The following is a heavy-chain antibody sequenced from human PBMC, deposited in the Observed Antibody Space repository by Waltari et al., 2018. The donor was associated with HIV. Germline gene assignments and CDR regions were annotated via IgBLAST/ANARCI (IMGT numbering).Heavy chain of an antibody. Sequence: EVQLVESGGGLVQPGGSLRLSCAAAGFPFSSSSMNWVLQAPGKGLEWVSYISSSSSTIYYADSVKGRFTISRDNAKNSLYLQMNSLRAEDTAVYYCARDGSGFAHGYPPLFDYWGQGTLVTVSS. CDR3: ARDGSGFAHGYPPLFDY. D-gene: IGHD3-22*01. CDR2: ISSSSSTI. CDR1: GFPFSSSS. V-gene: IGHV3-48*01. J-gene: IGHJ4*02.